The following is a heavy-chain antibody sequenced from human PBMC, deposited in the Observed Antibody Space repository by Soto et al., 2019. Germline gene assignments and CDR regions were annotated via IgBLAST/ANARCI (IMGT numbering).Heavy chain of an antibody. J-gene: IGHJ6*02. CDR1: GFTFSGSA. CDR2: IRSKANSYAT. CDR3: TSLGYSYGYWSDYGMDV. D-gene: IGHD5-18*01. V-gene: IGHV3-73*01. Sequence: LRLSCAASGFTFSGSAMHWVRQASGKGLEWVGRIRSKANSYATAYAASVKGRFTISRDDSKNTAYLQMNSLKTEDTAVYYCTSLGYSYGYWSDYGMDVWGQGTTVTAP.